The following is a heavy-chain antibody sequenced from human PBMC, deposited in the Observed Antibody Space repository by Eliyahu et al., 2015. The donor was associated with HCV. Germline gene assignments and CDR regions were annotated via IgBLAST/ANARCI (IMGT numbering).Heavy chain of an antibody. Sequence: EVQLVESGGGLVQPGGSLRLSCSASGFTFSNFAMHWVRQAPGKGLEYVXGXNLNGRVTSYAEPWGRYTISRDNSKNSLYLQMSSLRAEDTAVYYCAKDQFYYASGYFDYWGQGILVTVSS. J-gene: IGHJ4*02. CDR1: GFTFSNFA. V-gene: IGHV3-64D*08. CDR2: XNLNGRVT. D-gene: IGHD3-10*01. CDR3: AKDQFYYASGYFDY.